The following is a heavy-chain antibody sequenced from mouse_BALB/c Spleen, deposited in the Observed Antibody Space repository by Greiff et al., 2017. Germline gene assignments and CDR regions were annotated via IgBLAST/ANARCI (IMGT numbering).Heavy chain of an antibody. Sequence: EVNVVESGGGLVKPGGSLKLSCAASGFTFSSYAMSWVRQTPEKRLEWVASISSGGSTYYPDSVKGRFTISRDNARNILYLQMSSLRSEDTAMYYCARGRGNYLYWYFDVWGAGTTVTVSS. CDR3: ARGRGNYLYWYFDV. CDR1: GFTFSSYA. D-gene: IGHD2-1*01. J-gene: IGHJ1*01. CDR2: ISSGGST. V-gene: IGHV5-6-5*01.